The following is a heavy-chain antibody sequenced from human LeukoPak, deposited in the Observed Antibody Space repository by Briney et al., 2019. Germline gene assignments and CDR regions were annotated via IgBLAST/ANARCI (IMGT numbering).Heavy chain of an antibody. Sequence: NPGGSLRLSCAASGFTFSDYYMSWIRQAPGKGLEWISYITSSGNTIYYADSVKGRFTISRDNAKNSLYLQMNSLRAEDTALYYCASHSSSWYVKPVDVWGKGTTVTVSS. CDR2: ITSSGNTI. V-gene: IGHV3-11*01. CDR1: GFTFSDYY. CDR3: ASHSSSWYVKPVDV. J-gene: IGHJ6*04. D-gene: IGHD6-13*01.